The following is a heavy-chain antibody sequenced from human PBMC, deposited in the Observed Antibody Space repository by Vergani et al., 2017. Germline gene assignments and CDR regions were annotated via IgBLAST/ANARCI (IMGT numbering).Heavy chain of an antibody. V-gene: IGHV3-30-3*01. CDR3: ARENWNDVIYYYYYMDV. J-gene: IGHJ6*03. Sequence: QVQLVESGGGVVQPGRSLRLSCAASGFTFSSYAMHWVRQAPGKGLELVAVISYDGSNKYYADYVKGRFTISRDNSKNTLYLQMNSMRAEDTAGYYCARENWNDVIYYYYYMDVWGKGTTVTVSS. CDR2: ISYDGSNK. D-gene: IGHD1-1*01. CDR1: GFTFSSYA.